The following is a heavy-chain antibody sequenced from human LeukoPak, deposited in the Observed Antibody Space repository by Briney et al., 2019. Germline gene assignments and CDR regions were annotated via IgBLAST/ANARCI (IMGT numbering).Heavy chain of an antibody. Sequence: SETLSLTCTVSGGPISSYYWIWIRQPAGKGLEWIGRIYTSGSTNYNPSLKSRVTMSVDTSKNQFSLKLSSVTAADTAVYYCARTYYDFWSGYYIRWFDPWGQGTLVTVSS. CDR2: IYTSGST. CDR3: ARTYYDFWSGYYIRWFDP. D-gene: IGHD3-3*01. J-gene: IGHJ5*02. V-gene: IGHV4-4*07. CDR1: GGPISSYY.